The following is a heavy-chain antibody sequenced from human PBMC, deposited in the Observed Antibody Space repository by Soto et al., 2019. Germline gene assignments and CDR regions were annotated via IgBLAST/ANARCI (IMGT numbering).Heavy chain of an antibody. V-gene: IGHV1-2*02. CDR2: IDLDIGDT. CDR1: GHTFTGHH. J-gene: IGHJ4*02. D-gene: IGHD7-27*01. Sequence: QVQMVQSGAEVKKPGASVKVSCKASGHTFTGHHMRWVRQAPGQGLEWMGLIDLDIGDTKYAQKFQGRITSTSDTSITSAYMELRGLRSDDTAVYYCGLEPTGTGGFDYWGQGTLVTVS. CDR3: GLEPTGTGGFDY.